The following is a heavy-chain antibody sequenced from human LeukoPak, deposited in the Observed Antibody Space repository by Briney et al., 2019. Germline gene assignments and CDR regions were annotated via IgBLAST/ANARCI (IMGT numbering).Heavy chain of an antibody. J-gene: IGHJ4*02. CDR2: INPNSGGT. CDR3: ARPDIVGVPDFDY. D-gene: IGHD1-26*01. Sequence: ASVKVSCKASGYTFTGYYMHWVRQAPGQGLEWMGRINPNSGGTNYARKFQGRVTMTRDTSISTAYMELSRLRSDDTAVYYCARPDIVGVPDFDYWGQGTLVTVSS. CDR1: GYTFTGYY. V-gene: IGHV1-2*06.